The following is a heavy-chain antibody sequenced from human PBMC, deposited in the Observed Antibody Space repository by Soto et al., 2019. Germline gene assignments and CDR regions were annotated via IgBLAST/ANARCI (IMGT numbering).Heavy chain of an antibody. Sequence: SETLSLTCAVYGGSFSGYYRSWIRQPPGKGLEWIGEINHSGSTNYNPSLKSRVTISVDTSKNQFSLKLSSVTAADTAVYYCARTRWYYYYGMDVWGQGTTVTVSS. J-gene: IGHJ6*02. CDR1: GGSFSGYY. D-gene: IGHD3-16*02. CDR2: INHSGST. CDR3: ARTRWYYYYGMDV. V-gene: IGHV4-34*01.